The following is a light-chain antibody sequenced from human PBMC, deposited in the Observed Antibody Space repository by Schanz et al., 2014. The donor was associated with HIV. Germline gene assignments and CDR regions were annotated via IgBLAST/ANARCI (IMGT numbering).Light chain of an antibody. V-gene: IGKV3D-15*01. J-gene: IGKJ1*01. CDR3: QQYYDWKT. CDR1: QTVSSS. CDR2: AAS. Sequence: EIVLTQSPDTLSLSPGERATLSCRASQTVSSSSLAWYQQKPGQSPRLLIYAASTRATGIPDRFSGSGSGTEFTLTISSLQSEDFAVYYCQQYYDWKTFGQGTKVEIK.